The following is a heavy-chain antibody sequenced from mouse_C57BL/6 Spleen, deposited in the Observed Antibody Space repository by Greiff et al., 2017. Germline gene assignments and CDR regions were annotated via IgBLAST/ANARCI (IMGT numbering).Heavy chain of an antibody. Sequence: QVQLKQSGAELVKPGASVKLSCKASGYTFTGYTIHWVKQRPGQGLEWIGWIYPGSGSTKYNEKFKDKATLTADKSSSTVYMELSRLTSEDSAVYSCARDERGCGDDYWLAYWGQGTLVTVSA. D-gene: IGHD2-2*01. J-gene: IGHJ3*01. V-gene: IGHV1-62-2*01. CDR1: GYTFTGYT. CDR3: ARDERGCGDDYWLAY. CDR2: IYPGSGST.